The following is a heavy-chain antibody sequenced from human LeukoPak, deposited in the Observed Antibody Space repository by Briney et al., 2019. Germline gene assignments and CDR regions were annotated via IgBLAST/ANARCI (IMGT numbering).Heavy chain of an antibody. CDR2: IYTSGST. CDR1: GGSISSGSYY. J-gene: IGHJ4*02. Sequence: PSETLSLTCTVSGGSISSGSYYWSWIRQPAGKGLEWIGRIYTSGSTNYNPSLKSRVTISVDTSKNQFSLKLSSVTAADTAVYYCARSYNSDWYAPIDYWGQGTLVTVSS. V-gene: IGHV4-61*02. D-gene: IGHD6-19*01. CDR3: ARSYNSDWYAPIDY.